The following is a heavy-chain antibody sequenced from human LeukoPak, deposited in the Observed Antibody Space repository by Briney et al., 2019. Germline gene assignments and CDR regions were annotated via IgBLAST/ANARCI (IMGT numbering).Heavy chain of an antibody. Sequence: GGSLRLSCAASGFTFSSYGMHWVRQAPGKGLEWVAVIWYDGSNKYYADSVKGRFTISRDNSKNTLYLQMNSLRAEDTAVYYCARDSVVVVAALYGMDVWGKGTTVTVSS. CDR2: IWYDGSNK. V-gene: IGHV3-33*01. CDR1: GFTFSSYG. D-gene: IGHD2-15*01. CDR3: ARDSVVVVAALYGMDV. J-gene: IGHJ6*04.